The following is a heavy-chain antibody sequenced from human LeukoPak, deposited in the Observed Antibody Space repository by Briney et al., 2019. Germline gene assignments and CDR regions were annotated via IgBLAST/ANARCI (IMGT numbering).Heavy chain of an antibody. CDR2: ISGSGYYT. V-gene: IGHV3-23*01. CDR3: AKDGSWGDYYFYFYMDV. CDR1: GFTFSSSA. Sequence: GGSLRLSCAASGFTFSSSAMTWVRLAPGKGLEWVSGISGSGYYTYYADSVKGRFTISRDNSKNTLYIQMNSLRAEDTAVYYCAKDGSWGDYYFYFYMDVWGKGTTVTVSS. D-gene: IGHD3-16*01. J-gene: IGHJ6*03.